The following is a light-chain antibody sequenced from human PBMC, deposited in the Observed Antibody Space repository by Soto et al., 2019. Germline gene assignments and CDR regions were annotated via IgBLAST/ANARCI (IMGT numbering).Light chain of an antibody. V-gene: IGLV2-14*02. CDR2: GVS. CDR3: CAYSTSGTHV. Sequence: QSVLTQPASVSGSPGQSITISCTGTSSDVGSYNLVSWYQQHPGKAPKLMIYGVSKRPSGVSDRFSGSKSGNTASLIISGLQTEDEADYYCCAYSTSGTHVFGTGTKVTVL. J-gene: IGLJ1*01. CDR1: SSDVGSYNL.